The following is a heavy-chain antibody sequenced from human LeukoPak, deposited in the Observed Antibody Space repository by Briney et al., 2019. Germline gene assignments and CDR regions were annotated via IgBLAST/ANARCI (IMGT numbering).Heavy chain of an antibody. CDR1: GYTFTSYA. V-gene: IGHV1-3*01. D-gene: IGHD3-10*01. CDR3: ARGMLDGVPVLLWFGEFDDAFDI. Sequence: ASVKVSCKASGYTFTSYAMHWVRQAPGQRLEWMGWINAGNGNTKYSQKFQGRVTITRDTSASTAYMELSSLRSEDTAVCYCARGMLDGVPVLLWFGEFDDAFDIWGQGTMVTVSS. J-gene: IGHJ3*02. CDR2: INAGNGNT.